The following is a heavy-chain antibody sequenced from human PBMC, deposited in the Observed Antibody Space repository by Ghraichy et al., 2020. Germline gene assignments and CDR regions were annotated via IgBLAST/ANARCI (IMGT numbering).Heavy chain of an antibody. V-gene: IGHV4-31*03. J-gene: IGHJ5*02. CDR1: GGSISSGGYY. CDR3: ARGGLVEWFDP. CDR2: IYYSGST. Sequence: SLNISCTVSGGSISSGGYYWSWIRQHPGKGLEWIGYIYYSGSTYYNPSLKSRVTISVDTSKNQFSLKLSSVTAADTAVYYCARGGLVEWFDPWGQGTLVTVSS.